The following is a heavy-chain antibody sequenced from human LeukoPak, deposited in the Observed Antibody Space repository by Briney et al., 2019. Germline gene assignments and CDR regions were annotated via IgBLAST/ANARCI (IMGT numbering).Heavy chain of an antibody. Sequence: ASVNVSCKASGYIFSGYYIHWVRQAPGKGLEWMGGFDPEDGETIYAQKFQGKVTMPEDTSTDTAYMELSSLRSEDTAVYYCATALNYYDSSGYYLNWFDPWGQGTLVTVSS. V-gene: IGHV1-24*01. CDR3: ATALNYYDSSGYYLNWFDP. D-gene: IGHD3-22*01. CDR1: GYIFSGYY. CDR2: FDPEDGET. J-gene: IGHJ5*02.